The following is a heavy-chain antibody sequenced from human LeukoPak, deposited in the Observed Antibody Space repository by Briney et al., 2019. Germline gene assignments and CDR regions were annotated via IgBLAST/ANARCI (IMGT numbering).Heavy chain of an antibody. CDR3: TRDHYGP. Sequence: PGGSLRLSCAASGFTFSDDWMNWVRQAPGKGPEWVGHIKARRAAGTTEYAAPVGGRFTISRDDSRSILYLQMNNLKTEDTALYYCTRDHYGPWGLGTLVTVSS. J-gene: IGHJ5*02. CDR1: GFTFSDDW. V-gene: IGHV3-15*01. D-gene: IGHD3-10*01. CDR2: IKARRAAGTT.